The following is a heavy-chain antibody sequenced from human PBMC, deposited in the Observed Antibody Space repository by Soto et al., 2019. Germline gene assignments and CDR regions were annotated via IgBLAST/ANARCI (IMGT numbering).Heavy chain of an antibody. CDR1: GGSISSYY. J-gene: IGHJ5*02. CDR2: IYYSGST. CDR3: ARVAYYDIPDP. Sequence: SETLSLTCTVSGGSISSYYWSWIRQPPGKGLEWIGYIYYSGSTNYNPSLKSRVTISVDTSKNQFSLKLSSVTAADTAVYYCARVAYYDIPDPWGQGTLVTVSS. D-gene: IGHD3-9*01. V-gene: IGHV4-59*01.